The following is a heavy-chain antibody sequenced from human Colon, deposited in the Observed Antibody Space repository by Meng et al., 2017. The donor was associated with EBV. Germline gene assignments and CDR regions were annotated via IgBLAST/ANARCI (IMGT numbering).Heavy chain of an antibody. Sequence: QVRRQASRPGLVKPSQXLSLTCTVSGGSINSGDYYCSWIRQPPGKGLEWIGYIYYTGSTYYNPSLKSRVTISMDTSKNQFSLRLSSVTAADTAVYYCARNYYFDYWGQGTLVTVSS. V-gene: IGHV4-30-4*01. CDR1: GGSINSGDYY. CDR3: ARNYYFDY. CDR2: IYYTGST. J-gene: IGHJ4*02.